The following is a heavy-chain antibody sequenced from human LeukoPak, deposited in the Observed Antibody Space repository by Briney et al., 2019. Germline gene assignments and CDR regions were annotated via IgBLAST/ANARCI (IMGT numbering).Heavy chain of an antibody. J-gene: IGHJ6*02. V-gene: IGHV1-24*01. CDR3: ATDRGIAAAAHYYYYGMDV. CDR1: GYTLTELS. D-gene: IGHD6-13*01. CDR2: FDPEDGET. Sequence: ASVKVSCKVSGYTLTELSMHWVRQAPGKGLEWMGGFDPEDGETIYAQKFQGRVTMTEDTSTDTAYMELSSLRSEDTAVYYCATDRGIAAAAHYYYYGMDVWGQGTTVTVSS.